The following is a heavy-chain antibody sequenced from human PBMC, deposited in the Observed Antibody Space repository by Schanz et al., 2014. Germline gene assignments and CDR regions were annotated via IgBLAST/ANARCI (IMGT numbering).Heavy chain of an antibody. D-gene: IGHD6-13*01. CDR3: ATASSPVREAGAGSSFHL. V-gene: IGHV3-15*01. J-gene: IGHJ5*02. CDR2: IKGKTDGETT. Sequence: VQLLESGGGLVQPGGSLRLSCATSGLTFTSAWMSWVLQAPGKGLEWVGRIKGKTDGETTDYAAPVKGRFSISRDDSQSTLYLQMNSLKSEDTAVYYCATASSPVREAGAGSSFHLWGQGTLVTVSP. CDR1: GLTFTSAW.